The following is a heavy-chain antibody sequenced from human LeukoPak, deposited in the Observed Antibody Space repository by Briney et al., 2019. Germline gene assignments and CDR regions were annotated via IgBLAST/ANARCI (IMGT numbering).Heavy chain of an antibody. CDR3: ATASGSWYRYYFDS. D-gene: IGHD6-13*01. CDR1: GLTFSSFE. V-gene: IGHV3-48*03. J-gene: IGHJ4*02. CDR2: ISSSSNMI. Sequence: PGGSLRLSCAASGLTFSSFEMNWVRQAPGKGLEWISYISSSSNMIFYAESVKGRFTISRDNAKNSLYLQMNSLRAEDTAIYYCATASGSWYRYYFDSWGQGILVTVCS.